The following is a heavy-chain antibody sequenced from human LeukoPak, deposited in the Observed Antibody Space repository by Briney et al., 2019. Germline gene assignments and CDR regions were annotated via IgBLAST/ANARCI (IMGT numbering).Heavy chain of an antibody. Sequence: SVKVSCKASGGTFSSYAISWVRQAPGQGLEWMGRIIPIFGTANYAQKFQGRVTITTDESTSTAYMELSSLRSEDTAVYYCASLTQEYSSSAYYYMDVWGKGTTVTVSS. CDR1: GGTFSSYA. J-gene: IGHJ6*03. CDR3: ASLTQEYSSSAYYYMDV. D-gene: IGHD6-13*01. V-gene: IGHV1-69*05. CDR2: IIPIFGTA.